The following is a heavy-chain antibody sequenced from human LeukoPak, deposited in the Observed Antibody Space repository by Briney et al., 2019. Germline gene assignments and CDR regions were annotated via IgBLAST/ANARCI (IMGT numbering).Heavy chain of an antibody. CDR2: ITVSGSYI. CDR3: AKGGKWDVTPFDY. J-gene: IGHJ4*02. Sequence: PGGSLRLSCAASGFTFSNYNLNWVRQAPGKGLEWVSSITVSGSYIYYADSVKGRFTISRDNSKNTLYLQVNSLRAEDTAVYYCAKGGKWDVTPFDYWGQGTLVTVSS. D-gene: IGHD1-26*01. V-gene: IGHV3-21*04. CDR1: GFTFSNYN.